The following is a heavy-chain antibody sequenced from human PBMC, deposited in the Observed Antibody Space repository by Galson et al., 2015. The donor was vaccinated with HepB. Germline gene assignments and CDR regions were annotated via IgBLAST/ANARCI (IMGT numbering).Heavy chain of an antibody. CDR1: GFTFSSYG. V-gene: IGHV3-30*03. CDR2: ISYDGSNK. CDR3: ARGGAAAGTLDY. Sequence: SLRLSCAASGFTFSSYGMHWVRQAPGKGLEWVAVISYDGSNKYYADSVKGRFTISRDNSKNTLYLQMNSLRAEDTAVYYCARGGAAAGTLDYWGQGTLVTVSS. J-gene: IGHJ4*02. D-gene: IGHD6-13*01.